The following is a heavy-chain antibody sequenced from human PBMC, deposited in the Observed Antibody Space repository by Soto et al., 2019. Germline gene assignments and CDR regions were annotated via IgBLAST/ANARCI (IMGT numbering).Heavy chain of an antibody. V-gene: IGHV1-69*01. D-gene: IGHD3-22*01. CDR1: GGTFSSYA. CDR2: IIPIFGTA. J-gene: IGHJ5*02. CDR3: ASSAYYYDRSGYYATYNWFDP. Sequence: QVQLVQSGAEVKKPGSSVKVSCKASGGTFSSYAISWVRQAPGQGLEWMGGIIPIFGTANYAQKFQGRVTITADESTSTAYMELSSLRSEDTAVYYCASSAYYYDRSGYYATYNWFDPWGQGTLVTVSS.